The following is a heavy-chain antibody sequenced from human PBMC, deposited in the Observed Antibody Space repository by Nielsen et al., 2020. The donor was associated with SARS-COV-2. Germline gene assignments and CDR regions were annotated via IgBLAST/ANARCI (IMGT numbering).Heavy chain of an antibody. CDR2: ISSSSSYI. V-gene: IGHV3-21*01. J-gene: IGHJ5*02. Sequence: GESLKISCAASGFTFSSYSMNWVRQAPGKGLEWVSSISSSSSYIYDADSVKGRFTISRDNAKNSLYLQMNSLRAGDTAVYYCARGDALGWFDPWGQGTLVTVSS. CDR1: GFTFSSYS. CDR3: ARGDALGWFDP.